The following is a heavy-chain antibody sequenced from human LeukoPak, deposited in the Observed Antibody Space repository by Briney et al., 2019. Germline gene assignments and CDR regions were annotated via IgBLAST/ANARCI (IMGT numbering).Heavy chain of an antibody. CDR3: ARAAYDFWSGYYTGFDY. CDR2: ISYDGSNK. V-gene: IGHV3-30-3*01. Sequence: GGSLRLSCAASGFTFSSYAMHWVRQAPGKGLEWVAVISYDGSNKYYADSVKGRFTISRDNSKNTLYLQMNSLRAEDTAVYYCARAAYDFWSGYYTGFDYWGQGTLVPVSS. J-gene: IGHJ4*02. D-gene: IGHD3-3*01. CDR1: GFTFSSYA.